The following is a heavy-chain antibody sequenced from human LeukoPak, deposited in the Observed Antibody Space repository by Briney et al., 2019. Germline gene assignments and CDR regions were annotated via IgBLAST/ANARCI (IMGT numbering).Heavy chain of an antibody. CDR2: IHIGGST. CDR1: GGSISSSAYH. CDR3: ARERDFYDSSGSPSY. D-gene: IGHD3-22*01. J-gene: IGHJ4*02. V-gene: IGHV4-39*07. Sequence: SETLSLTCTVSGGSISSSAYHWGWIRQPPGKGLEWIGSIHIGGSTYYNPSLKSRVTISVDTSKNQFSLKVRSVTAADTAVYYCARERDFYDSSGSPSYWGQGTLVTVSS.